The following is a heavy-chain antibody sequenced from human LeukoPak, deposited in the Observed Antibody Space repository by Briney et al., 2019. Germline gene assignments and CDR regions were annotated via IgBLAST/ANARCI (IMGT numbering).Heavy chain of an antibody. CDR3: TRLLYYDFWSGYLPTHFDP. CDR1: GFTFSGSA. Sequence: PGGSLRLSCAASGFTFSGSAMHWVRQASGKGLEWVGRIRSKANSYATAYAASVKGRFTISRDDSKNTAYLQMNSLKTEDTAVYYCTRLLYYDFWSGYLPTHFDPWGQGTWSPSPQ. J-gene: IGHJ5*02. D-gene: IGHD3-3*01. CDR2: IRSKANSYAT. V-gene: IGHV3-73*01.